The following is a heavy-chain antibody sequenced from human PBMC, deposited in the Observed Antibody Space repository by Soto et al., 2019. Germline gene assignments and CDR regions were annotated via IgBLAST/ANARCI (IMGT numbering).Heavy chain of an antibody. Sequence: PGGSLRLSCAASGFTFSSYAMSWVRQPPGKGLEWIGSIYYSGSTYYNPSLKSRVTISVDTSKNQFSLKLSSVTAADTAMYYSADRPIFIGGGTEYWGQGTLVTVSP. V-gene: IGHV4-39*01. CDR3: ADRPIFIGGGTEY. CDR1: GFTFSSYA. J-gene: IGHJ4*02. D-gene: IGHD2-15*01. CDR2: IYYSGST.